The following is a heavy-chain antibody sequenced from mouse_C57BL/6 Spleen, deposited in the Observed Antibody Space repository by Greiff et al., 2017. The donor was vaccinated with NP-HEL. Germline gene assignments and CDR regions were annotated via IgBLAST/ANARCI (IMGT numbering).Heavy chain of an antibody. CDR1: GYAFSSSW. CDR3: ARSGSTMITTGFAY. J-gene: IGHJ3*01. CDR2: IYPGDGDT. D-gene: IGHD2-4*01. Sequence: QVQLQQSGPELVKPGASVKISCTASGYAFSSSWMNWVKQRPGKGLEWIGRIYPGDGDTNYNGKFKGQATLTADKSSSTAYMQLSSLTSEDSAVDCCARSGSTMITTGFAYWGQGTLVTVSA. V-gene: IGHV1-82*01.